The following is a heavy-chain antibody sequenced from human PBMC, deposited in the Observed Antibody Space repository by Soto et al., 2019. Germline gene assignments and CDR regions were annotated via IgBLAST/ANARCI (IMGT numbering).Heavy chain of an antibody. CDR2: IYYSGST. J-gene: IGHJ4*02. D-gene: IGHD6-19*01. Sequence: ETLSVTCTVSGGSISSSSYYWGWIRQPPGKGLEWIGSIYYSGSTYYNPSLKSRVTISVDTSKNQFSLKLSSVTAEDTAVYYCARYYSSGWCPNWGQGTLVTVHS. CDR3: ARYYSSGWCPN. CDR1: GGSISSSSYY. V-gene: IGHV4-39*01.